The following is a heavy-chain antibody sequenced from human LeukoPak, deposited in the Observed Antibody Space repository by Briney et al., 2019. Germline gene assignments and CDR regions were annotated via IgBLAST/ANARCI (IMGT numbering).Heavy chain of an antibody. V-gene: IGHV3-23*01. Sequence: PGGSLRLSCAASGFTFSTNAMSWVRQAPGKGLEWVSSISGSGAGTYYADSVKGRFTISRDNSKNTLYLQMNSLRAEDTAVYYCAKVVGYNFWSGFDYWGQGALVTVSS. CDR1: GFTFSTNA. CDR2: ISGSGAGT. CDR3: AKVVGYNFWSGFDY. D-gene: IGHD3-3*01. J-gene: IGHJ4*02.